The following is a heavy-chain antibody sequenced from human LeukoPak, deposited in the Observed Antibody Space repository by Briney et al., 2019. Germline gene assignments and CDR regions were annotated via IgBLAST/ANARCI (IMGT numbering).Heavy chain of an antibody. CDR2: ISYDGSNK. Sequence: GGSLRLSCAASGFTFSSYGMHWVRQAPGKGLEWVAVISYDGSNKYYADSVKGRFTISRDNSKNTLYLQMNSLRAEDTAVYYCAKEWGYSGYDHFDYWGQGTLVTVSS. V-gene: IGHV3-30*18. J-gene: IGHJ4*02. CDR1: GFTFSSYG. D-gene: IGHD5-12*01. CDR3: AKEWGYSGYDHFDY.